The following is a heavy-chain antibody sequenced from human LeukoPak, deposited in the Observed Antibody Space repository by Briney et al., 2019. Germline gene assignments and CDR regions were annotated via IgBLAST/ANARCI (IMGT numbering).Heavy chain of an antibody. Sequence: GGSLRLSCAASGFTFSSYWMSWVRQAPGKGLEWVANIKQDGSEKYYVDSVKGRFTISRDNAKNSLYLQMNSLRAEDTAVYYCAREIEMATINWFDPWGQGTLVTVSS. CDR1: GFTFSSYW. D-gene: IGHD5-24*01. J-gene: IGHJ5*02. CDR2: IKQDGSEK. V-gene: IGHV3-7*01. CDR3: AREIEMATINWFDP.